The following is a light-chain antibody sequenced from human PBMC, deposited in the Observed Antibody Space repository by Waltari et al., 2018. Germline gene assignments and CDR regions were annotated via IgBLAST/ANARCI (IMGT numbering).Light chain of an antibody. Sequence: QSVLTQPPSVSGAPGQRVTIPCPGSHSNLGAGYDVQWYQQLPGTAPKLLIYANTNRPSGVPDRFSGSKSGTSASLAITGLQAEDEADYYCQSYDTSLSGSRVFGGGTKLTVL. CDR3: QSYDTSLSGSRV. J-gene: IGLJ2*01. CDR2: ANT. CDR1: HSNLGAGYD. V-gene: IGLV1-40*01.